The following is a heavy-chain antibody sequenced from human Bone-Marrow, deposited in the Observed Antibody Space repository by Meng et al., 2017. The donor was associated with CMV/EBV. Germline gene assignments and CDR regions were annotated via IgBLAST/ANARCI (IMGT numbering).Heavy chain of an antibody. CDR1: GFDLSKYA. V-gene: IGHV3-23*01. Sequence: SCAAAGFDLSKYAMGWVGQAQGKGREWVSDIRGSGGSKYYADSVKGRFTISRDNSKNTLYLQMNSLRAEDTAVYYCAKVAAAGTFDYWGQGTLVTVSS. CDR3: AKVAAAGTFDY. CDR2: IRGSGGSK. D-gene: IGHD6-13*01. J-gene: IGHJ4*02.